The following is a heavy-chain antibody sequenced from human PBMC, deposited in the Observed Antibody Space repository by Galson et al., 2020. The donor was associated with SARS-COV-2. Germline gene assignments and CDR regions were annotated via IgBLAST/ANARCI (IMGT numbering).Heavy chain of an antibody. CDR3: ARDPGYCSGGSCYPGANWFDP. Sequence: ASVKVSCKASGYTFTSYGISWVRQAPGQGLEWMGWISAYNGNTNYAQKLQGRVTMTTDTSTSTAYMELRSLRSDDTAVYYCARDPGYCSGGSCYPGANWFDPWGQGTLVTVSS. D-gene: IGHD2-15*01. J-gene: IGHJ5*02. CDR1: GYTFTSYG. V-gene: IGHV1-18*04. CDR2: ISAYNGNT.